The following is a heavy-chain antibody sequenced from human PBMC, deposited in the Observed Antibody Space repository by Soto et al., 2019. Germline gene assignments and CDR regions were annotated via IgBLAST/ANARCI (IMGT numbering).Heavy chain of an antibody. CDR1: VDSISSDNW. V-gene: IGHV4-4*02. D-gene: IGHD4-4*01. J-gene: IGHJ4*02. Sequence: SETLSLTCAVSVDSISSDNWWSWVRQSPGKGLEWIGEIYRSGTTNYNPSLKSRVTISVDTSKNQFSLKLSSVTAADTAVYYCARLYSNSYFDYWGQGTLVTVSS. CDR2: IYRSGTT. CDR3: ARLYSNSYFDY.